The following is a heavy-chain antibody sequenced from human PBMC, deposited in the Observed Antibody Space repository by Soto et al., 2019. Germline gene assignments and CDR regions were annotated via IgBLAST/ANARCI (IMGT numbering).Heavy chain of an antibody. D-gene: IGHD1-26*01. Sequence: SETLSLTGSVYGGSLSGYYWSRIRQPPGKGLEWIGEINHSGSTNYNPSLKSRVTISVDTSKNQFSLKLNSVTAADTAVYYCARGPKGEVGGTWYYYAMDVWGQGTTVTVSS. V-gene: IGHV4-34*01. CDR3: ARGPKGEVGGTWYYYAMDV. CDR2: INHSGST. CDR1: GGSLSGYY. J-gene: IGHJ6*02.